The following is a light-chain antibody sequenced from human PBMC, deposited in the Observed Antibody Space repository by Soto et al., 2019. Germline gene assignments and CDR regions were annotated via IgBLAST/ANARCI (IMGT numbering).Light chain of an antibody. CDR3: LQTYNLPRT. CDR1: QTISSW. J-gene: IGKJ1*01. Sequence: DIQMTQSPSTLSGSVGDRVTITCRASQTISSWLAWYQQKPGKAPKLLIYKASTLKSGVPSRFSGSGSGTDFTLTIRNMQREDFATYYCLQTYNLPRTFGQGTKVDIK. V-gene: IGKV1-5*03. CDR2: KAS.